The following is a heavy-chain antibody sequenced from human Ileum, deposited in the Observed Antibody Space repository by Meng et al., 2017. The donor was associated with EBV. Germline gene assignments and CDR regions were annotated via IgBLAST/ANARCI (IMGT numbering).Heavy chain of an antibody. CDR1: GFSLTIFA. J-gene: IGHJ4*02. CDR2: ISSSGVST. V-gene: IGHV3-23*02. CDR3: AKDGEPRTGYSTGWYTDC. D-gene: IGHD6-19*01. Sequence: EVQLLESGGGLSQPGGSLRRYCAAYGFSLTIFAVSWVRQAPVQGLEWVAAISSSGVSTFYGDSVKGRFSISRDTSKNTLYLQMNSLRADDTALYYCAKDGEPRTGYSTGWYTDCWGQGTLVTVSS.